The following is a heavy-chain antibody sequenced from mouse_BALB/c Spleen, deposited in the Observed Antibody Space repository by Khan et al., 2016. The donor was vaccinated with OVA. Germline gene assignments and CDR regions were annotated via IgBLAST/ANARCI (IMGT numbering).Heavy chain of an antibody. CDR3: ARKDYYDYDPFPY. CDR1: GYSITSEYA. D-gene: IGHD2-4*01. V-gene: IGHV3-2*02. Sequence: QLEESGPGLVKPSQSLSLTCTVTGYSITSEYAWNWIRQFPGNKLEWMGYINYSGNTRCNPSLKSRTSITRDTSKNQFFLQLNSVTTEDTATYYCARKDYYDYDPFPYWGQGTLGTVSA. J-gene: IGHJ3*01. CDR2: INYSGNT.